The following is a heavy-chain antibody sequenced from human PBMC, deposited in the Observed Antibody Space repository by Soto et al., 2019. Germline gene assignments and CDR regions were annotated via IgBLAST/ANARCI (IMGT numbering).Heavy chain of an antibody. J-gene: IGHJ4*02. CDR3: VRKSLVVAAATREDY. V-gene: IGHV3-74*01. CDR2: INSDGSST. D-gene: IGHD2-15*01. Sequence: EVQLVESGGGLVQPGGSLRLSCAASGFTFSSYWMHWVRQAPGKGLVWVSRINSDGSSTSYADSVKGRFTISRDTAKNTLYLQMNSLRAEDTAVYYCVRKSLVVAAATREDYWGQGTLVTVSS. CDR1: GFTFSSYW.